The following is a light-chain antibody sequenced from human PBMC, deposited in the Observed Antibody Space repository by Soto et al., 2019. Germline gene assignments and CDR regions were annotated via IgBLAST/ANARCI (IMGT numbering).Light chain of an antibody. CDR2: GAS. J-gene: IGKJ1*01. CDR1: QSVSSSY. Sequence: EIVLTQSPGTLSLSPGERAARSCRASQSVSSSYLAWYQQKPGQAPRLLIYGASSRATGIPDRFSGSGSGTDSTLTISRLEPEDFAVYYCQQYGSSPTFGQGTKVDIK. CDR3: QQYGSSPT. V-gene: IGKV3-20*01.